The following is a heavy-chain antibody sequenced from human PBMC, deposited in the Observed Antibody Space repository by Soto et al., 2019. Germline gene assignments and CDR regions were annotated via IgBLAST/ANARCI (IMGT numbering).Heavy chain of an antibody. CDR2: IIPILGIA. J-gene: IGHJ3*02. V-gene: IGHV1-69*02. D-gene: IGHD3-22*01. Sequence: SVKVSCKASGGTFSSYTISWVRQAPGQGLEWMGRIIPILGIANYARKFQGRVTITADKSTSTAYMELSSLRSEGTAVYYCASAVTMRAIGYAFEIWGQGTMVTVAS. CDR3: ASAVTMRAIGYAFEI. CDR1: GGTFSSYT.